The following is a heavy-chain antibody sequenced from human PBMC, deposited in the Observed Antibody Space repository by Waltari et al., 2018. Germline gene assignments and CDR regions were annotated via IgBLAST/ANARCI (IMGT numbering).Heavy chain of an antibody. J-gene: IGHJ6*03. D-gene: IGHD6-13*01. V-gene: IGHV1-8*01. Sequence: QVQLVQSGAEVKKPGASVKVSCKASGYTFTSYDINWVRQATGKGLEWMGWMNPNSGNTGYAQKFQGRVTMTRNTSISTAYMELSSLRSEDTAVYYCATPSVIAAADYYYYYMDVWGKGTTVTVSS. CDR3: ATPSVIAAADYYYYYMDV. CDR2: MNPNSGNT. CDR1: GYTFTSYD.